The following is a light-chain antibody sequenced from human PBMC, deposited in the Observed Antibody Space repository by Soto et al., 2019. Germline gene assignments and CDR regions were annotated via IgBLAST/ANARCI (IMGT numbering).Light chain of an antibody. CDR1: QSVSSY. J-gene: IGKJ3*01. CDR3: HQYGTVSLT. Sequence: EIALSQSLGTLSLSPGERATLSCRGSQSVSSYLAWYQQKPGQAPRLLMYGVSTRATGITDRFSGSGSGTDFTLTIIRLELEDVLVYYCHQYGTVSLTFGPGTKVDIK. CDR2: GVS. V-gene: IGKV3-20*01.